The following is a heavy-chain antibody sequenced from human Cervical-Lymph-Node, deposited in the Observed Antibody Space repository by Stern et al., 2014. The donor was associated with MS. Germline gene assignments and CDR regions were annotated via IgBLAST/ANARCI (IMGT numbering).Heavy chain of an antibody. CDR1: GFAFSDYY. J-gene: IGHJ4*02. V-gene: IGHV3-11*01. CDR3: ARVGSSGWHYFDY. CDR2: ISSTGTTI. Sequence: QVQLVQSGGGLVKPRGSLRLSCAASGFAFSDYYMTWIRQAPGKGLEWVSYISSTGTTIYYADSVKGRFTISRDNAENTVSLQMNSLRAEDTAVYYCARVGSSGWHYFDYWGQGTLVTVS. D-gene: IGHD6-19*01.